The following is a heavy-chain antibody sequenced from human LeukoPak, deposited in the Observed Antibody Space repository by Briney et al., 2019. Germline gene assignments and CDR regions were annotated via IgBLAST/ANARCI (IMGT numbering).Heavy chain of an antibody. J-gene: IGHJ5*02. CDR1: GYTFTSYG. CDR2: ISAYNGNT. D-gene: IGHD2-2*01. Sequence: ASVKVSCKASGYTFTSYGISWVRQAPGQGLEWMGWISAYNGNTNYAQKLQGRVTMTTDTSTSTAYMELRSLRSDDTAVYYCARERYQLLSCWFDPWGQGTLVTVSS. V-gene: IGHV1-18*01. CDR3: ARERYQLLSCWFDP.